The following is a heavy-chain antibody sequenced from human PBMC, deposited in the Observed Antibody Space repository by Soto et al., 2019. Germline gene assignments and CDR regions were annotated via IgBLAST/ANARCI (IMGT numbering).Heavy chain of an antibody. D-gene: IGHD3-9*01. CDR1: GGSISSGGYY. Sequence: SETLSLTCTVSGGSISSGGYYWSWIRQHPGKGLEWIGYIYYSGSTYYNPSLKSRVTISVDTSKNQFSLKLSSVTAADTAVYYCARDGALTGPDYWGQGTLVTVSS. CDR3: ARDGALTGPDY. V-gene: IGHV4-31*03. CDR2: IYYSGST. J-gene: IGHJ4*02.